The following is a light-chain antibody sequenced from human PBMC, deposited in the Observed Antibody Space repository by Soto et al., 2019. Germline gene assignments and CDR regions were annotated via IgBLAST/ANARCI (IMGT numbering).Light chain of an antibody. CDR2: VNT. Sequence: QSVLTQPPSVSGAPGQRVTISCTGSSSNIGAGYDVHWYQQLPGTVPKLLIYVNTNRPSGVPDRFSGSKSGTSASLAITGLQAEDEADYYCQSYDSSLSGVLFGGGTKLTVL. V-gene: IGLV1-40*01. CDR3: QSYDSSLSGVL. J-gene: IGLJ2*01. CDR1: SSNIGAGYD.